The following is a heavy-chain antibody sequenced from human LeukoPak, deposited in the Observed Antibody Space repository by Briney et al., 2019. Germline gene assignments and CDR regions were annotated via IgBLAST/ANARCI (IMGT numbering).Heavy chain of an antibody. Sequence: SETLSLTCTVSGGSISSYYWSWIRQPPGKGLEWIGYIYYSGSTNYNPSLKSRVTISVDTSKNQFSLKLSSVTAVDTAVYYCARRSGSSWSFDYWGQGTLVTVSS. V-gene: IGHV4-59*08. CDR2: IYYSGST. D-gene: IGHD6-13*01. CDR3: ARRSGSSWSFDY. J-gene: IGHJ4*02. CDR1: GGSISSYY.